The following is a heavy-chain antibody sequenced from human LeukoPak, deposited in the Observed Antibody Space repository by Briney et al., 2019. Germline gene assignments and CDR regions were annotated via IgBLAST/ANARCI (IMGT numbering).Heavy chain of an antibody. CDR1: WITVSTTY. Sequence: GGSLRLSCAASWITVSTTYMTWVRQAPGKGLEWVSVIYSGGSTFYADSVKGRFTISRDNSKNTLYLQMNSLRAEDTAVYYCARSDYGSGSPSDFWGQGTLVTVSS. V-gene: IGHV3-53*01. D-gene: IGHD3-10*01. CDR2: IYSGGST. CDR3: ARSDYGSGSPSDF. J-gene: IGHJ4*02.